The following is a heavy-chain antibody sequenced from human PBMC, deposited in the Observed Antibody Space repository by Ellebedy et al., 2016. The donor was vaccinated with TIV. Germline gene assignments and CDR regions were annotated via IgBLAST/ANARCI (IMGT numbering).Heavy chain of an antibody. CDR3: ARDRYDILTGYYRFDY. V-gene: IGHV3-74*01. D-gene: IGHD3-9*01. J-gene: IGHJ4*02. Sequence: GESLKISXAASGFTLSSYWMHWVRQAPGKGLVWVSRINSDGSSTSYADSVRGQFTISRDNAKNSLYLQMNSLRAEDTAVYYCARDRYDILTGYYRFDYWGQGTLVTVSS. CDR1: GFTLSSYW. CDR2: INSDGSST.